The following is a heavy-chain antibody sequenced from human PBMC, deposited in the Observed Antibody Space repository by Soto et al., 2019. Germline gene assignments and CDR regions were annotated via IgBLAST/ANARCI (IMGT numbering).Heavy chain of an antibody. CDR3: TTDNQAATGRVFGY. CDR1: GFTFSNAW. J-gene: IGHJ4*02. V-gene: IGHV3-15*01. CDR2: IKSKTDGGTT. D-gene: IGHD2-15*01. Sequence: PGGSLRLSCAASGFTFSNAWMSWVRQAPGKGLEWVGRIKSKTDGGTTDYAAPVKGRFTISRDDSKNTLYLQMNSLKTEDTAVYYCTTDNQAATGRVFGYWGQGTLVTVSS.